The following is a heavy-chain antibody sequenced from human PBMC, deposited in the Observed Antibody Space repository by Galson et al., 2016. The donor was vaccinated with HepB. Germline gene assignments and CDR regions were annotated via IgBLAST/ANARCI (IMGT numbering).Heavy chain of an antibody. Sequence: CAISGDIVSNNNAAWSWIRQSPSRGLEWLGRTYYISKWYNDYALSVKSRITINPDTSRNQFSLQLKSVTPEDAALYWCVRETTSRGLNNWFDPWGQGTLVTVSS. CDR1: GDIVSNNNAA. CDR3: VRETTSRGLNNWFDP. V-gene: IGHV6-1*01. D-gene: IGHD3-16*01. J-gene: IGHJ5*02. CDR2: TYYISKWYN.